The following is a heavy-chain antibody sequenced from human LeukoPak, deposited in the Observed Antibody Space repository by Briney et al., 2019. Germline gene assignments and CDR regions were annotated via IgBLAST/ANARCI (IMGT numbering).Heavy chain of an antibody. CDR3: ASYDSSGYYPPSDY. CDR1: GFTFSGYS. CDR2: ISSSSSYI. Sequence: GESLRLSCAASGFTFSGYSMNWVLQAPGKGLEWVSSISSSSSYIYYADSVKGRFTISRDNAKNSLYLQMNSLRAEDTAVYYCASYDSSGYYPPSDYWGQGTLVTVSS. J-gene: IGHJ4*02. V-gene: IGHV3-21*01. D-gene: IGHD3-22*01.